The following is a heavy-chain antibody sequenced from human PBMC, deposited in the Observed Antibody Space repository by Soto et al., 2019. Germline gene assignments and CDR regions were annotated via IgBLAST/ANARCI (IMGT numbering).Heavy chain of an antibody. CDR3: ARDWGPDYDYVWGSYRYAPYYFDY. D-gene: IGHD3-16*02. CDR2: IYTSGST. J-gene: IGHJ4*02. Sequence: SETLSLTCTVSGGSISSYYWSWIRQPAGKGLEWIGRIYTSGSTNYNPPLKSRVTMSVDTSKNQFSLKLSSVTAADTAVYYCARDWGPDYDYVWGSYRYAPYYFDYWGQGTLVTVSS. CDR1: GGSISSYY. V-gene: IGHV4-4*07.